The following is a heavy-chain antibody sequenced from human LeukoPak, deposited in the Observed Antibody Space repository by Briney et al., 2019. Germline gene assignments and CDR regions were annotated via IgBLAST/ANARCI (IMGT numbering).Heavy chain of an antibody. CDR2: IDPSDSYT. D-gene: IGHD5-18*01. Sequence: GESLKISCKGSGYSFTSYWISWVRQMPGKGLEWMGKIDPSDSYTNYSPSFQGHVTISADKSISTAYLQWSSLKAPDTAMYYCARLGARQGYSYGDYNWFDPWGQGTLVTVSS. CDR3: ARLGARQGYSYGDYNWFDP. J-gene: IGHJ5*02. CDR1: GYSFTSYW. V-gene: IGHV5-10-1*01.